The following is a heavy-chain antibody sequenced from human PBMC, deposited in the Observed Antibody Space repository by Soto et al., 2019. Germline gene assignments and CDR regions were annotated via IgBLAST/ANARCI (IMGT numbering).Heavy chain of an antibody. V-gene: IGHV4-39*01. CDR3: ARRGGRVRGVSGEDY. CDR1: GGSISSSSYY. D-gene: IGHD3-10*01. CDR2: IYYSGST. Sequence: QLQLQESGPGLVKPSETLSLTCTVSGGSISSSSYYWGWIRQPPGKGLEWIGSIYYSGSTYYNPSLKSRVTISVDTSKNQFSLKLSSVTAADTAVYYCARRGGRVRGVSGEDYWGQGTLVTVSS. J-gene: IGHJ4*02.